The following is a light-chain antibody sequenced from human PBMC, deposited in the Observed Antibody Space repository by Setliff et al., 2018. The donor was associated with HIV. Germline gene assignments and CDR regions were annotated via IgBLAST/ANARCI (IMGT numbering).Light chain of an antibody. CDR3: CSNTGSNTYV. J-gene: IGLJ1*01. CDR1: SGDVGRYNL. CDR2: QAS. Sequence: ALTQPASVSGSPGQSITISCTGTSGDVGRYNLVSWYQQQPGKPPKLMIYQASKRPSGVSNRFSGSKSGNTASLTISGLQAEDEADYYCCSNTGSNTYVFGTGTKSPS. V-gene: IGLV2-23*01.